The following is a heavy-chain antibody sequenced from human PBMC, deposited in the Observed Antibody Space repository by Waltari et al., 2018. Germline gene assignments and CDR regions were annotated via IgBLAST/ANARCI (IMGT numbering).Heavy chain of an antibody. J-gene: IGHJ4*02. CDR1: GYTFTGYY. V-gene: IGHV1-2*06. Sequence: QVQLVQSGAEVKKPGASVKVSCKASGYTFTGYYMHWVRQAPGPGLEWMGRINPNSGGTNYAQKFQGRVTMTRDTSISTAYMELSRLRSDDTAVYYCARSYSSNPRSYFDYWGQGTLVTVSS. CDR3: ARSYSSNPRSYFDY. CDR2: INPNSGGT. D-gene: IGHD6-13*01.